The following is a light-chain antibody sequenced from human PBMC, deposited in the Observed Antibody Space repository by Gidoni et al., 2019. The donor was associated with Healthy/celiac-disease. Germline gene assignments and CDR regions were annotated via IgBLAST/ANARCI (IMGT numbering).Light chain of an antibody. CDR3: QSYDSSLSAL. V-gene: IGLV1-40*01. Sequence: QSVLTQPPSVSGAPGQRVTISCTGSSSNIGAGYDVHWYQQLPGTAPKLLIYGNSNRPSGVPDRFSGSKSGTSASLAITGLQAEDEADYYCQSYDSSLSALFGGGTKLXVX. CDR1: SSNIGAGYD. J-gene: IGLJ2*01. CDR2: GNS.